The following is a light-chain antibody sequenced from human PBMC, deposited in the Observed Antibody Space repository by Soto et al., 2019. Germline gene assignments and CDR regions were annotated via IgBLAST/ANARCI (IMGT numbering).Light chain of an antibody. CDR2: LAS. CDR1: QSVLYSSNNKNY. V-gene: IGKV4-1*01. J-gene: IGKJ4*01. CDR3: QQYYTTLT. Sequence: DIVMTQSPDSLAVSLGERATINCKSSQSVLYSSNNKNYLAWYQQKPGQPPKLLIYLASTRESGVPDRFSGSGSGTDFTLTIGSLQAEDVAVYYCQQYYTTLTFGGGTKVEIK.